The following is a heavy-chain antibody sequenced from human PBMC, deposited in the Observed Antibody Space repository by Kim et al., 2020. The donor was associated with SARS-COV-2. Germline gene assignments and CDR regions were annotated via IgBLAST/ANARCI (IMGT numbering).Heavy chain of an antibody. CDR2: INHRGST. V-gene: IGHV4-34*01. CDR3: ARGGIFGVPIWGY. CDR1: GGSFSNYY. J-gene: IGHJ4*02. Sequence: SETLSLTCAVYGGSFSNYYWSWIRQPPGKGLEWIGEINHRGSTNCNPSLKSRVTISADTSKNQLSLKLTSVTAADTAVYYCARGGIFGVPIWGYWGQGTLVTVSS. D-gene: IGHD3-3*01.